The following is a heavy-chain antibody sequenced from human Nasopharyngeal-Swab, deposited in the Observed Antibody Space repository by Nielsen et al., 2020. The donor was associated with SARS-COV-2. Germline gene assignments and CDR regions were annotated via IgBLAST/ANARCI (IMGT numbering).Heavy chain of an antibody. CDR3: ARASDFEYSGHATYGMDV. Sequence: SETLSLTCAVYGGSFSGYYWSWIRQPPGKELEWIGEINHSGSTNYNPSLKSRVTISADTSKNQFSLRLISVTAADTAVYYCARASDFEYSGHATYGMDVWGQGTTVSVSS. CDR2: INHSGST. D-gene: IGHD5-12*01. V-gene: IGHV4-34*01. J-gene: IGHJ6*02. CDR1: GGSFSGYY.